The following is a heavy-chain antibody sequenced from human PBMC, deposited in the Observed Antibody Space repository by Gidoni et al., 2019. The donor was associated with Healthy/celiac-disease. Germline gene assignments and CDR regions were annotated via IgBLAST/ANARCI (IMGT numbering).Heavy chain of an antibody. CDR2: IYYCGST. D-gene: IGHD6-19*01. CDR1: GGSISSRSYY. V-gene: IGHV4-39*02. Sequence: QLQLQESGPGLVKHSETMSLTCTVPGGSISSRSYYWGWTRQPPGKGLGWIGSIYYCGSTSYNPSLKSRVTISVDTSKNQFSLKLSSVTAADTAVYYCAREGSPVAGTVRYYYGMDVWGQGTTVTVSS. J-gene: IGHJ6*02. CDR3: AREGSPVAGTVRYYYGMDV.